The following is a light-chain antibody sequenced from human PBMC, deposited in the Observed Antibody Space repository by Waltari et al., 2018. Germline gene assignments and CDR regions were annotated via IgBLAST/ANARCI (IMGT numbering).Light chain of an antibody. J-gene: IGKJ1*01. V-gene: IGKV3-20*01. CDR1: QRVSRF. CDR2: GAS. Sequence: EIAQSPSPGTLSLAPGERGTLSCRASQRVSRFLAWYQRKPGQAPRLLIYGASTRATGIPDRFSGRGSGTDFSLTISSLEPEDFAVYYCQKYDRLPATFGQGTKVEIK. CDR3: QKYDRLPAT.